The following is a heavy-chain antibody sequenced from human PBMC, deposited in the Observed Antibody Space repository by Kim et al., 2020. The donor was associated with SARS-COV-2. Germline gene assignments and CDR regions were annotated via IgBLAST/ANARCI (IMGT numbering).Heavy chain of an antibody. V-gene: IGHV4-39*01. CDR3: ARRVSSWSFDD. Sequence: SETLSLTCTVSGGSISSSNYFWDWIRQPPGKGLEWIASIYYIGTTYYSPSLESRATISADTSKNQFSLKLTSMTAADTAVYYCARRVSSWSFDDWGQGTLVTVSS. J-gene: IGHJ4*02. CDR1: GGSISSSNYF. D-gene: IGHD6-13*01. CDR2: IYYIGTT.